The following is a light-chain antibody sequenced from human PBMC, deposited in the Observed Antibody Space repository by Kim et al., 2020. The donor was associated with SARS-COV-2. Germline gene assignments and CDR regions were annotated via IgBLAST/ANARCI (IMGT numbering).Light chain of an antibody. V-gene: IGKV3-20*01. CDR3: QQYGSSPYT. Sequence: EIVLTQSPGTLSLSPGERATLSCRASHSVRSNQLVWNQQKPGQAPRLLIFGASSRATGIPDRFSGSGSGTDFSLTISRLEPEDFAVYYCQQYGSSPYTFGQGTKLEIK. J-gene: IGKJ2*01. CDR1: HSVRSNQ. CDR2: GAS.